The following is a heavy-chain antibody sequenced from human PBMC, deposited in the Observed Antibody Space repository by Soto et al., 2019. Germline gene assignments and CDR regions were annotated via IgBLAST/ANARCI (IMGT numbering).Heavy chain of an antibody. Sequence: EVQLVESGGGLVQPGGSLRLSCAASGFTFSSYAMHWVRQAPGKGLEYVSAISSNGGSTYYANSVKGRFTISRDNSKYPLYLQMGSLRAEDMAVYYCARGPGYYFDYWGQGTLVSVSS. CDR3: ARGPGYYFDY. J-gene: IGHJ4*02. CDR2: ISSNGGST. CDR1: GFTFSSYA. V-gene: IGHV3-64*01.